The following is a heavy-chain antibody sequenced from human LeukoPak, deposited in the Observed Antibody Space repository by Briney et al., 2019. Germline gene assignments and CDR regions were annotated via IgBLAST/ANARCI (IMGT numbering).Heavy chain of an antibody. CDR1: GYTYTKSW. Sequence: GESLKISCKGSGYTYTKSWIAGVRQMPGKGLELMGIIHPPDSETRYSPSFEGQVTISVDKSISTAYLQWSSLKASDTAMYYCARQGCTTTSCHTIDYWGQGTLVTVSS. V-gene: IGHV5-51*01. CDR2: IHPPDSET. CDR3: ARQGCTTTSCHTIDY. D-gene: IGHD2-2*02. J-gene: IGHJ4*02.